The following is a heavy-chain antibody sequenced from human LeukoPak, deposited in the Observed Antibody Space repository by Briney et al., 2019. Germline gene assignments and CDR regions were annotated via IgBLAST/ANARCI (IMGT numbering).Heavy chain of an antibody. J-gene: IGHJ4*02. Sequence: GGSLRLSCAASGFTFSSYAMSWVRQAPGKGLEWVSAISDSGGSTYYAGSVKGRLTISRDNSKNTLYLQMNSLRAEDTAVYYCAKDRPPYYDSSGHPSGHFDYWGQGTLVTVSS. CDR1: GFTFSSYA. V-gene: IGHV3-23*01. CDR2: ISDSGGST. D-gene: IGHD3-22*01. CDR3: AKDRPPYYDSSGHPSGHFDY.